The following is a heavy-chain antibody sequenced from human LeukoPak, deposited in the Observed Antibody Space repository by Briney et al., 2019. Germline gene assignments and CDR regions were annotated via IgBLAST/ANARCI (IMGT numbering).Heavy chain of an antibody. J-gene: IGHJ5*02. V-gene: IGHV3-30*04. Sequence: GGSLRLSCAASGFTFSSYAMHWVRQAPGKGLEWVAVISYDGSNKYYADSVKGRFTISRDNSKNTLYLQMNSLRAEDTAVYYCAKVTGIAAAVSNWFDPWGQGTLVTVSS. CDR3: AKVTGIAAAVSNWFDP. CDR2: ISYDGSNK. CDR1: GFTFSSYA. D-gene: IGHD6-13*01.